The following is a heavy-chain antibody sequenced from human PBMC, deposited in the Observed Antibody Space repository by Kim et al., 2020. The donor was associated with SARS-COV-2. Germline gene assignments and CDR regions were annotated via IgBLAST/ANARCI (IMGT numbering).Heavy chain of an antibody. CDR2: ISGSGTNT. V-gene: IGHV3-23*02. D-gene: IGHD3-10*01. J-gene: IGHJ4*02. CDR1: GFTFSSYA. Sequence: GGSLRLSCAASGFTFSSYAMNWVRQAPGEGLEWVSPISGSGTNTFYGDSVKGRFTFSRDNSKNTVYLQMNSLRAEDTAIYCCTPVAGHFGYADYWGPGTLVTVSS. CDR3: TPVAGHFGYADY.